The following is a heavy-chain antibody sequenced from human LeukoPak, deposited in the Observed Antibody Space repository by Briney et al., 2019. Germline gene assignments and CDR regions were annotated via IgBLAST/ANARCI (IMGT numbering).Heavy chain of an antibody. J-gene: IGHJ4*02. D-gene: IGHD1-26*01. CDR1: GYSISSGYY. CDR2: IYHSGST. CDR3: ARGHSGSYFDY. V-gene: IGHV4-38-2*02. Sequence: SETLSLTCTVSGYSISSGYYWGWIRQPPGKGLEWIGSIYHSGSTYYNPSLKSRVTISVDTSKNQFSLKLSSVTAADTAVYYCARGHSGSYFDYWGQGTLVTVSP.